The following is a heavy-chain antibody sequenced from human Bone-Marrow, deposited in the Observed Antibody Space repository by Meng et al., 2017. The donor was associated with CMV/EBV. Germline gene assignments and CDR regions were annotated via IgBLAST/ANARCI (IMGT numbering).Heavy chain of an antibody. CDR1: GFSFDAYG. CDR2: LDWNGGGT. D-gene: IGHD6-13*01. V-gene: IGHV3-20*01. J-gene: IGHJ4*02. CDR3: ARGGSSSWRQGVLDY. Sequence: GEYLKISCAASGFSFDAYGMSWVRQAPGKGLEWVSGLDWNGGGTGYADSVKGRFTISRDNTKNSLYLQMNSLRAEDTALYLCARGGSSSWRQGVLDYWGQGTLVTVSS.